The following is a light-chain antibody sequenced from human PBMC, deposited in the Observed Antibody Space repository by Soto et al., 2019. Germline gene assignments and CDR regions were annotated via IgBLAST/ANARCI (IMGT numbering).Light chain of an antibody. CDR3: SSYTRSNTIEV. Sequence: QSVLTQPASVSGSPGQSITISCTGTSSDIGGYNYVSWYQQYPGKAPNVMIYDVSNRPSGVSNRLSGSKSGNTASLTISGLQDEDEADYYCSSYTRSNTIEVFGTGTKVTVL. V-gene: IGLV2-14*01. J-gene: IGLJ1*01. CDR1: SSDIGGYNY. CDR2: DVS.